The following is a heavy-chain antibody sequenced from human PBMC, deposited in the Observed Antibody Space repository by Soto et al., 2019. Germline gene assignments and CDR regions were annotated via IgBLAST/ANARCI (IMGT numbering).Heavy chain of an antibody. CDR3: ARRDGADDILTRYSALCSDP. Sequence: PGESLKISCQASGYSFTSHWIAWVRQKPGKGLEWMGIIYPGDSDTRYSPSFQGQVTISADRSISTAYLQCSSLKASDTPMYYCARRDGADDILTRYSALCSDPWGQGALVGVSS. CDR2: IYPGDSDT. D-gene: IGHD3-9*01. CDR1: GYSFTSHW. V-gene: IGHV5-51*01. J-gene: IGHJ5*02.